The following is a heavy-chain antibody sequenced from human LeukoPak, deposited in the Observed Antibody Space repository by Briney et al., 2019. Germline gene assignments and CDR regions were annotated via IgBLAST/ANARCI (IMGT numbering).Heavy chain of an antibody. Sequence: PSETLSLTCAVYGGSFSGFYWSWIRQPPGKGLEWIGEINHSGSTNYNPSLKSRVTISVDTPKSQFSLKLSSVTAADTAVYYCARGHPYYAWGQGTLVTVSS. CDR1: GGSFSGFY. CDR3: ARGHPYYA. J-gene: IGHJ5*02. D-gene: IGHD1-26*01. CDR2: INHSGST. V-gene: IGHV4-34*01.